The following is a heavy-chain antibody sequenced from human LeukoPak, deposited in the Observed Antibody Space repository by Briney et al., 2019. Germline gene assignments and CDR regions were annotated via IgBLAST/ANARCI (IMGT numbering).Heavy chain of an antibody. CDR2: INHSGST. CDR3: ARRSGGYLYYFDY. J-gene: IGHJ4*02. Sequence: SETLSLTCAVYGGSFSGYYWSWIRQPPGKGLEWIGEINHSGSTNYNPSLKSRVTISVDTSKSQFSLKLSSVTAADTAVYYCARRSGGYLYYFDYWGQGTLVTVSS. CDR1: GGSFSGYY. D-gene: IGHD5-12*01. V-gene: IGHV4-34*01.